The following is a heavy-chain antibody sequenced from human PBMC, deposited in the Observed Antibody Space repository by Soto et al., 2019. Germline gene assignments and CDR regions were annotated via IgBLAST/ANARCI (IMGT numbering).Heavy chain of an antibody. CDR1: GFTFSSYE. J-gene: IGHJ4*02. V-gene: IGHV3-48*03. CDR2: MTGSGTTI. CDR3: ARSSGSYRPFDS. D-gene: IGHD3-22*01. Sequence: PGGSLRLSCAASGFTFSSYEMNWIRQAPGKGLEWVSHMTGSGTTIYYADSVKGRFTISRDNAKNSLYLQLNSLRAEDTALYSCARSSGSYRPFDSWGQGTLVSVSS.